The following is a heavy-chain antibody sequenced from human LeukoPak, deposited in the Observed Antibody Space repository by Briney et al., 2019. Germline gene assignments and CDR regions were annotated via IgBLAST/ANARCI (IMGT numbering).Heavy chain of an antibody. CDR1: GGSISSGDYY. CDR3: ARSNLRYYYYGMDV. Sequence: PSETLSLTCTVSGGSISSGDYYWSWIRQPPGKGLEWIGYIYYSGSTYYNPSLKSRVTISVDTSKNQFSLKLSSVTAADTAVYYCARSNLRYYYYGMDVWGQGTTVTVSS. CDR2: IYYSGST. J-gene: IGHJ6*02. V-gene: IGHV4-30-4*01.